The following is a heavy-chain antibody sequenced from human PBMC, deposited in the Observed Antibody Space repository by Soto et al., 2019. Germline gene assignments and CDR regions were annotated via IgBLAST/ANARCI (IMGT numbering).Heavy chain of an antibody. V-gene: IGHV4-4*02. CDR1: GDSISSPKW. CDR3: AYSSGWYRHDV. D-gene: IGHD6-19*01. J-gene: IGHJ3*01. Sequence: QVQLQESGPGLVKPSGTLSLTCAVSGDSISSPKWWTWLRQPPGKGLEWIGDLLHSGTTNYNPSLKRRVILSVDKSQNQFSLSLPSVTAADTAIYYCAYSSGWYRHDVWGQGTSVTVSS. CDR2: LLHSGTT.